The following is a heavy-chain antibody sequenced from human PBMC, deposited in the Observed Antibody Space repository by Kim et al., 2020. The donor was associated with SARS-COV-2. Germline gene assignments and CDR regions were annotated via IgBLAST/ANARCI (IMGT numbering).Heavy chain of an antibody. CDR3: ARGAAAGTAYFDY. J-gene: IGHJ4*02. D-gene: IGHD6-13*01. V-gene: IGHV4-39*01. Sequence: FNPSLKSRVTISVDTSKNQFSLELSSVAAADTAVYYCARGAAAGTAYFDYWGQGTLVTVSS.